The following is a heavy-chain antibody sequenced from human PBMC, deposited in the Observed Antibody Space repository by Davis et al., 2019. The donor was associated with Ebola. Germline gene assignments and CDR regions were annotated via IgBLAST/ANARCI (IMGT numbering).Heavy chain of an antibody. J-gene: IGHJ6*04. Sequence: GGSLRLSCAASGFTFSSNSMNWVRQAPGKGLEWVSAITSSGGGTYYADSVKGRFTISRDNSKNALYLQMNSLRVEDTAVYYCAKGGSGWPSDYSYGMGVWGKGTTVTVSS. D-gene: IGHD6-19*01. CDR2: ITSSGGGT. V-gene: IGHV3-23*01. CDR3: AKGGSGWPSDYSYGMGV. CDR1: GFTFSSNS.